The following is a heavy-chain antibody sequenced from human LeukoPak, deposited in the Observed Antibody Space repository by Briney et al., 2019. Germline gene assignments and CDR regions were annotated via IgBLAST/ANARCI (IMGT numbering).Heavy chain of an antibody. V-gene: IGHV3-21*01. D-gene: IGHD5-24*01. J-gene: IGHJ3*02. Sequence: GGSLRLSCAASGFTFSSYSMNWVRQAPGKGLEWVSSISSSSSYIYYADSVKGRFTISRDNAKNSLYLQMSSLRAEDTAVYYCASPYNFDAFDIWGQGTMVTVSS. CDR2: ISSSSSYI. CDR3: ASPYNFDAFDI. CDR1: GFTFSSYS.